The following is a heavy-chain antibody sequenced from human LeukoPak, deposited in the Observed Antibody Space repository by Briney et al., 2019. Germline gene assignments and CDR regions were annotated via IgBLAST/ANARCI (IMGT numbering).Heavy chain of an antibody. CDR3: AGPRSGQSFDI. J-gene: IGHJ3*02. D-gene: IGHD6-19*01. CDR2: IYPGGNT. V-gene: IGHV3-53*01. Sequence: GGSLRLSCAASGFTVSSNYMSWVRQAPGKGLEWVSVIYPGGNTYYADSVKGRFTVSRDNSKNTLYLQMNSLRAEDTAVYYCAGPRSGQSFDIWGQGTMVTVSS. CDR1: GFTVSSNY.